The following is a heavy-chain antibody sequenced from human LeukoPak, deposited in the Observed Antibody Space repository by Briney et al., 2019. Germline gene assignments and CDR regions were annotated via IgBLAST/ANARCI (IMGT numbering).Heavy chain of an antibody. CDR1: GGSISSYY. V-gene: IGHV4-59*01. Sequence: SETLSLTCTVSGGSISSYYWSWIRQPPGKGLEWIGYIYYSGSTNYNPSLKSRVTISVDTSKDQFSLKLSSVTAADTAVYYCASGNYYYDSSGYPTSWGQGTLVTVSS. CDR2: IYYSGST. J-gene: IGHJ5*02. D-gene: IGHD3-22*01. CDR3: ASGNYYYDSSGYPTS.